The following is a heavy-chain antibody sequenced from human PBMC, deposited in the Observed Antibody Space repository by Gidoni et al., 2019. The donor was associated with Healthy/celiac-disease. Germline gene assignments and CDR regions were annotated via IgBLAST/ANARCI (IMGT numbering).Heavy chain of an antibody. Sequence: QVQLVQSGAEVKKPAASVKVSCKASGYTFTGYYMHWVRQAPGQGLEWMGWINPNSGGTNYAQKFQGRVTMTRDTSISTAYMELSRLRSDDTAVYYCARVGTMVRGVIPYYYYYGMDVWGQGTTVTVSS. CDR3: ARVGTMVRGVIPYYYYYGMDV. D-gene: IGHD3-10*01. J-gene: IGHJ6*02. CDR2: INPNSGGT. CDR1: GYTFTGYY. V-gene: IGHV1-2*02.